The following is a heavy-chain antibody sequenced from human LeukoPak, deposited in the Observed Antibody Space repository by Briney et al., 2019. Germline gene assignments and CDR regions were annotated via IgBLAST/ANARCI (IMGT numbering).Heavy chain of an antibody. J-gene: IGHJ5*02. V-gene: IGHV3-7*01. CDR1: GFTFSSYW. CDR3: ARDEYRSRWLHP. CDR2: IKGDGSEK. D-gene: IGHD5-24*01. Sequence: PGGSLRLSCAASGFTFSSYWMSWVRLAPGKGLEWAANIKGDGSEKWYADSVKGRFTTSRDNAQNSVHPQMNSLRAEDTAVYHCARDEYRSRWLHPWGQGTLVTVTS.